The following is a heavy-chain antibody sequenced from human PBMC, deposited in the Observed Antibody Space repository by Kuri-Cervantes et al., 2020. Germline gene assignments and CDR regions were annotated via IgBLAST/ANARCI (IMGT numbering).Heavy chain of an antibody. CDR3: ARGSWLAGGVYMDV. J-gene: IGHJ6*03. CDR1: GYTFATYA. Sequence: ASVKVSCKASGYTFATYALHWVRQAPGQRLEWMGWINAGNGNTKYSQKFQGRVTFTRDTSASTAYMELSSLRSEDTSVYYCARGSWLAGGVYMDVWGKGTTVTVSS. D-gene: IGHD2-15*01. CDR2: INAGNGNT. V-gene: IGHV1-3*01.